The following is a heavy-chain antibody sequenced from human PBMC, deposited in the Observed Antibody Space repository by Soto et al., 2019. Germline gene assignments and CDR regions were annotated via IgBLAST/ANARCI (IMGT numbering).Heavy chain of an antibody. Sequence: GGSLRLSCSASGFTFSSYAMHWVRQAPGKGLEYVSAISSNGGSTYYADSVKGRFTISRENSKNTLYLQTSSLRAEDTAVYYCAKEANYYETDYYYYYGMDVWGQGTTVTVSS. D-gene: IGHD3-22*01. CDR1: GFTFSSYA. V-gene: IGHV3-64D*08. J-gene: IGHJ6*02. CDR3: AKEANYYETDYYYYYGMDV. CDR2: ISSNGGST.